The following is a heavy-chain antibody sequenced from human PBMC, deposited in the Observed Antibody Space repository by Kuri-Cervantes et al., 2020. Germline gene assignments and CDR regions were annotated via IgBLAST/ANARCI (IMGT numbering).Heavy chain of an antibody. CDR2: INHSGST. CDR1: GGSFSGYY. Sequence: SETLSLTCAVYGGSFSGYYWSWIRQPPGKGLEWIGEINHSGSTNYSPSLKSRVTLSVDTSKNQFSLKLTAVTAADTAVYYCARGLVYYYMDVWGKGTTVTVSS. CDR3: ARGLVYYYMDV. V-gene: IGHV4-34*01. J-gene: IGHJ6*03.